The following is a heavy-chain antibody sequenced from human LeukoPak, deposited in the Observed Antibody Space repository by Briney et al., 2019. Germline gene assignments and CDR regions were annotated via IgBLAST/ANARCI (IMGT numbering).Heavy chain of an antibody. J-gene: IGHJ6*03. Sequence: SETLSLTCTVSGYSISSGYYWGWIRQPPGKGLEWSGYIYYSGSTNYNPSLKSRVTISVDTSKNQFSLKLSSVTAAATAVYYCARVEEGYGSGRRENYYYYYMDVWGKGTTVTISS. CDR1: GYSISSGYY. CDR3: ARVEEGYGSGRRENYYYYYMDV. V-gene: IGHV4-38-2*02. D-gene: IGHD3-10*01. CDR2: IYYSGST.